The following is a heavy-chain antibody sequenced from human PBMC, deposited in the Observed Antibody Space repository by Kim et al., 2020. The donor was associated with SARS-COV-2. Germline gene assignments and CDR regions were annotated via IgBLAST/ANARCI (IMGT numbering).Heavy chain of an antibody. CDR3: ASDPGRTSTYYYYGMDV. D-gene: IGHD3-10*01. V-gene: IGHV3-30*04. CDR2: ISYDGSNK. CDR1: GFTFSSYA. J-gene: IGHJ6*01. Sequence: GGSLRLSCAASGFTFSSYAMHWVRQAPGKGLEWVAGISYDGSNKYYADSVKGRFTISRDNSKNTLYLQMNSLRAEDTAVYYCASDPGRTSTYYYYGMDV.